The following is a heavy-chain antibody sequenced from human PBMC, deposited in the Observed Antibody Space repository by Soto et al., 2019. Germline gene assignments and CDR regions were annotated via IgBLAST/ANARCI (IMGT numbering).Heavy chain of an antibody. CDR1: GGSISSGGYY. Sequence: TLSLTCTVSGGSISSGGYYWSWIRQHPGKGLEWIGYIYYSGSTYYNPSLKSRVTISVDTSKNQFSLKLSSVTAADTAVYYCTRGPSGDTVDYWGQGTLVTVSS. D-gene: IGHD7-27*01. V-gene: IGHV4-31*03. CDR3: TRGPSGDTVDY. J-gene: IGHJ4*02. CDR2: IYYSGST.